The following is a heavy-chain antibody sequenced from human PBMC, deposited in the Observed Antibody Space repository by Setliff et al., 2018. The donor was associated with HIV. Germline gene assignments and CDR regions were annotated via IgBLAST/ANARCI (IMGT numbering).Heavy chain of an antibody. CDR3: ARVGYSSSIARDY. J-gene: IGHJ4*02. CDR1: GYIFTSYT. CDR2: INADNGNT. V-gene: IGHV1-3*01. D-gene: IGHD6-6*01. Sequence: ASVKVSCKASGYIFTSYTMHWVRQAPGQRLEWMGWINADNGNTKYSQKFQGRIISTRDTSASTAYMELSSLRSEDTAVYYCARVGYSSSIARDYWGQGTLVTVSS.